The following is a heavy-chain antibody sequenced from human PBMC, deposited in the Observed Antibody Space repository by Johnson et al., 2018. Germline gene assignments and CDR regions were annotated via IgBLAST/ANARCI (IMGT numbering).Heavy chain of an antibody. Sequence: VQLVESGGGLVQPGGSLRLSCAASGFTFSSYWMSWVRQAPGKGLEWVANIKQDGSEKYYVDSVKGRFTISRDTAKNSLYLQMNSLRAEDTAVYYCAGVETTGTTYGMDVWGQGTTVTVSS. D-gene: IGHD4-17*01. J-gene: IGHJ6*02. CDR1: GFTFSSYW. CDR2: IKQDGSEK. CDR3: AGVETTGTTYGMDV. V-gene: IGHV3-7*04.